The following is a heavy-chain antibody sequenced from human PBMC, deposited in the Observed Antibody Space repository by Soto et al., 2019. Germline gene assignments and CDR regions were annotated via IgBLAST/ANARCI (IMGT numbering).Heavy chain of an antibody. CDR1: GVTFTSSA. V-gene: IGHV1-58*01. J-gene: IGHJ6*02. CDR2: IVVGSGNT. CDR3: AADQPTQYSSCWCRGTRYYYYYYGMDV. D-gene: IGHD6-13*01. Sequence: GASVKVSCKASGVTFTSSAVQWVRQARGQRXEWMGWIVVGSGNTNYAQKFQERVTITRDKSTSTAYMELSSLRSEDTAVYYCAADQPTQYSSCWCRGTRYYYYYYGMDVWGQGTTVTVSS.